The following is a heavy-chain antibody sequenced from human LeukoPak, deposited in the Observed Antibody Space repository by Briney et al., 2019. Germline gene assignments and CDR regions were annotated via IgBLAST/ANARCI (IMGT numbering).Heavy chain of an antibody. V-gene: IGHV4-34*01. CDR3: ARGVGYSSSWYRSGSEYFQH. D-gene: IGHD6-13*01. Sequence: SETLSLTCAVYGGSSSGYYWSWIRQPPGKGLEWIGEINHSGSTNYNPSLKSRVTISVDTSKNQFSLKLSSVTAADTAVYYCARGVGYSSSWYRSGSEYFQHWGQGTLVTVSS. J-gene: IGHJ1*01. CDR1: GGSSSGYY. CDR2: INHSGST.